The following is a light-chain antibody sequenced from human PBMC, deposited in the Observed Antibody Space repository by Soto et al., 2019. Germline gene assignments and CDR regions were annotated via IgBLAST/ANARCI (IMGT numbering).Light chain of an antibody. J-gene: IGLJ2*01. V-gene: IGLV9-49*01. Sequence: QPVLTQPPSASASLGASVTLTCTLSSGYSNYRVDWYQQRPGKGPRFVMRVGTGGIVGSKGDGIPDRFSVLGSGLNRYLTIKNIQEEDESDYHCGADHGSGGNVVFGGGTKLTVL. CDR3: GADHGSGGNVV. CDR1: SGYSNYR. CDR2: VGTGGIVG.